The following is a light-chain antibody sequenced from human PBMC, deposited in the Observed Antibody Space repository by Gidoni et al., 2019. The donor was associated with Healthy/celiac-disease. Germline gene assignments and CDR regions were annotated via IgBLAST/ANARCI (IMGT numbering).Light chain of an antibody. CDR2: AAS. CDR3: QQSYSTPPYT. CDR1: QSITSY. Sequence: DIQLTQSPSSLCASVGDRVTIPCRASQSITSYLNWYQQKPGKAPKLLIYAASSLQSGVPSRFSGSGSGTDFTLTISSLQPEDFATYYCQQSYSTPPYTFGQGTKLEIK. J-gene: IGKJ2*01. V-gene: IGKV1-39*01.